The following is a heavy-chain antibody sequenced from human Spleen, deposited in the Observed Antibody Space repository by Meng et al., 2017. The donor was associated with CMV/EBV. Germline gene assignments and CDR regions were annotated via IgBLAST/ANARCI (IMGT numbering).Heavy chain of an antibody. CDR1: SSVGYS. CDR2: LYYPGST. V-gene: IGHV4-31*02. Sequence: SSVGYSWNCIRQHPGQRLEWIGYLYYPGSTYSNPSFESRVTISVDTSNNQFSLSLSSVTAADTAVYFCARGGSGLLWFGENNWFDLWGQGTLVTVSS. CDR3: ARGGSGLLWFGENNWFDL. J-gene: IGHJ5*02. D-gene: IGHD3-10*01.